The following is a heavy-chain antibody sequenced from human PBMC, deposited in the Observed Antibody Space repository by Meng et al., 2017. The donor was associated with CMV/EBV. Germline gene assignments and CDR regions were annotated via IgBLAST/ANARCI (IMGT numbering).Heavy chain of an antibody. J-gene: IGHJ4*02. Sequence: SGFTFSDYYMSWIRQAPGKGLEWVSYISSSGSTIYYADSVKGRFTISRDNAKNSLYLQMNSLRAKDTAVYYCARGGRGSSSWPLDYWGQGTLVTVSS. CDR3: ARGGRGSSSWPLDY. D-gene: IGHD6-13*01. V-gene: IGHV3-11*01. CDR2: ISSSGSTI. CDR1: GFTFSDYY.